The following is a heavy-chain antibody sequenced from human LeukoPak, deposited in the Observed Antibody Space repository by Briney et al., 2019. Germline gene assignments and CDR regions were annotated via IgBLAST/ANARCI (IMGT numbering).Heavy chain of an antibody. J-gene: IGHJ4*02. CDR3: AREYDSSGYSLDY. D-gene: IGHD3-22*01. V-gene: IGHV1-2*02. CDR1: GYTFTGYY. Sequence: ASVKVSCTASGYTFTGYYMHWVRQAPGQGLEWMGWINPNSGGTNYAQKFQGRVTMTRDTSISTAYMELSRLRSDGTAVYYCAREYDSSGYSLDYWGQGTLVTVSS. CDR2: INPNSGGT.